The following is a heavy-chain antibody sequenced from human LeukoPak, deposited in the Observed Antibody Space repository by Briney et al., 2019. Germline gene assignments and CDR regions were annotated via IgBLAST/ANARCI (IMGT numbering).Heavy chain of an antibody. J-gene: IGHJ2*01. Sequence: GGSLRLSCAASGFSVSSNYMAWVRQAPGKGLEWVSVIYDGGFTDYTDSVKGRFTISRDTSKNTLYLQMSSLRVEDTAGYYCARDMGRLVRNWYFNLWGRGTLVTVSA. V-gene: IGHV3-66*01. CDR2: IYDGGFT. CDR1: GFSVSSNY. D-gene: IGHD3-9*01. CDR3: ARDMGRLVRNWYFNL.